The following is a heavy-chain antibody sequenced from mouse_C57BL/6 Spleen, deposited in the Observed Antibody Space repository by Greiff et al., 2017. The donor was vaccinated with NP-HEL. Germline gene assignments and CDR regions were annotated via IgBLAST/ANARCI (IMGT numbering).Heavy chain of an antibody. D-gene: IGHD2-13*01. CDR3: ARGGEHYAMDY. V-gene: IGHV1-18*01. CDR1: GYTFTDYN. CDR2: INPNNGGT. J-gene: IGHJ4*01. Sequence: VQLKESGPELVKPGASVKIPCKASGYTFTDYNMDWVKQSHGKSLEWIGDINPNNGGTIYNQKFKGKATLTVDKSSSTAYMELRSLTSEDTAVYYCARGGEHYAMDYWGQGTSVTVSS.